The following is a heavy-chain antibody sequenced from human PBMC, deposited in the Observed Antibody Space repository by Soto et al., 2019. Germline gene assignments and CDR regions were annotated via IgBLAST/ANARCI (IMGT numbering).Heavy chain of an antibody. CDR3: ARRYGGNFDY. CDR2: IYYSGST. V-gene: IGHV4-59*01. Sequence: QVQLQESGPGLVKPSETLSLTCTVSGVSISSYYWSWIRQPPGKGLEWIGYIYYSGSTNYNPSLTSRVTISVDTSKNQFSLKLSSVTAADTAVYYCARRYGGNFDYWGQGTLVTVSS. D-gene: IGHD3-16*01. CDR1: GVSISSYY. J-gene: IGHJ4*02.